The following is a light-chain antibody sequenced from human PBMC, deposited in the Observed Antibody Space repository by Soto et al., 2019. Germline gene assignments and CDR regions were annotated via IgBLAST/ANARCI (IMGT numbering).Light chain of an antibody. CDR3: CSYVGSSTLI. V-gene: IGLV2-23*02. CDR1: SSDVGLYNL. J-gene: IGLJ2*01. CDR2: EVS. Sequence: QSALTQPASVSGSPGQSITISCTGTSSDVGLYNLVSWYQQLPGKAPKLIIYEVSERPSGISDRFSGSKSGNTASLTISGLQDEDEADYYCCSYVGSSTLIFGGGTKLTVL.